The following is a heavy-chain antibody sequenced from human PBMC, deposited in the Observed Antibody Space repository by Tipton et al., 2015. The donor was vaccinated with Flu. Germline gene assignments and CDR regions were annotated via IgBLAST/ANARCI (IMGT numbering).Heavy chain of an antibody. V-gene: IGHV4-59*01. Sequence: TLSLTRTVSGGSISSYYWSWIRQPPGKGLEWIGYIYYSGSTNYNPSLKSRVTISVDTSKNQFSLKLSSVTAADTAVYYCARVDSSGYYPGHWGQGTLVTVSS. CDR1: GGSISSYY. CDR2: IYYSGST. D-gene: IGHD3-22*01. CDR3: ARVDSSGYYPGH. J-gene: IGHJ4*02.